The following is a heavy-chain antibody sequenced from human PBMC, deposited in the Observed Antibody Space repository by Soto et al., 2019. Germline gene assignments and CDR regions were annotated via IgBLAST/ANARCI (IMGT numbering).Heavy chain of an antibody. CDR2: INPSGGST. V-gene: IGHV1-46*01. D-gene: IGHD6-19*01. Sequence: ASVKVSCKASGYTFTSYYMHWVRQAPGQGLEWMGIINPSGGSTSYAQKFQGRVTMTRDTSTSTVYMELSSLRSEDTAVYYCVRSRVFIAVTSVTNYYYYYGMAVWGQGTTVTVSS. CDR3: VRSRVFIAVTSVTNYYYYYGMAV. CDR1: GYTFTSYY. J-gene: IGHJ6*02.